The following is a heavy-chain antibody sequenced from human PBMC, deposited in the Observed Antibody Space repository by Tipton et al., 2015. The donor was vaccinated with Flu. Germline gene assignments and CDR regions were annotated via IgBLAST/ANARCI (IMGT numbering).Heavy chain of an antibody. Sequence: PGLVKPSETLSLVCSVSGGSLSSFYWSWIRQPAGKGLEWIGRIYTSGSISYNPSLKSRVTTSVDTSKNQFSLKLSSVTAADTAVYYCAREWGDAFDIWGQGTMVTVSS. CDR1: GGSLSSFY. CDR3: AREWGDAFDI. CDR2: IYTSGSI. D-gene: IGHD3-16*01. J-gene: IGHJ3*02. V-gene: IGHV4-4*07.